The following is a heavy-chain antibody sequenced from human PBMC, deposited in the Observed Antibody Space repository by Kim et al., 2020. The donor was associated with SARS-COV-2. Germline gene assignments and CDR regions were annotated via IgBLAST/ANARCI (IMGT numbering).Heavy chain of an antibody. CDR2: IYYSGST. CDR3: ARDSIQLWYDYYYYYGMDV. Sequence: SETLSLTCTVSGGSVSSGSYYWSWIRQPPGKGLEWIGYIYYSGSTNYNPSLKSRVTISVDTSKNQFSLKLSSVTAADTAVYYCARDSIQLWYDYYYYYGMDVWGQGTTVTVSS. CDR1: GGSVSSGSYY. V-gene: IGHV4-61*01. J-gene: IGHJ6*02. D-gene: IGHD5-18*01.